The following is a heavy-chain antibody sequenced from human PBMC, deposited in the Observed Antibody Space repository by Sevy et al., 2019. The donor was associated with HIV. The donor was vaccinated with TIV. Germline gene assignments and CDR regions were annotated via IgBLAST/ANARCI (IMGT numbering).Heavy chain of an antibody. D-gene: IGHD3-10*01. CDR1: GFSFSSYG. Sequence: ASVKVSCKASGFSFSSYGFTWVRQAPGQGLEWMGWIGVYNGNSNSEQRLQGRVTLTTDTSTSTVYMGLSGLKSDDTAGYYCARVPTYYYGSSTYFDYWGQGTPVTVSS. J-gene: IGHJ4*02. CDR3: ARVPTYYYGSSTYFDY. CDR2: IGVYNGNS. V-gene: IGHV1-18*01.